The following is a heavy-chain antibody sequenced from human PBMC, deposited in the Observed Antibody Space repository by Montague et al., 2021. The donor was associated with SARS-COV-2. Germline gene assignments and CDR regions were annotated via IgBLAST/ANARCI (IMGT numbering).Heavy chain of an antibody. D-gene: IGHD6-13*01. CDR2: IYSGGST. CDR1: GFTVSSNY. J-gene: IGHJ6*02. Sequence: SLRLSWAASGFTVSSNYMSLFRQAPGKGLEWVSVIYSGGSTYHADSVKGRFTISRHNSKNTLYLQMNSLRAEDTAVYYCARGLRIAAAGTGSGYYYGMDVWGQGTTVTVSS. V-gene: IGHV3-53*04. CDR3: ARGLRIAAAGTGSGYYYGMDV.